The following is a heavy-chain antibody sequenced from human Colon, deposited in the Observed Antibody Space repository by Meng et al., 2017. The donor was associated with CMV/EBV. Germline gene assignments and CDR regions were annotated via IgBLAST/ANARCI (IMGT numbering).Heavy chain of an antibody. D-gene: IGHD1-26*01. V-gene: IGHV3-9*01. Sequence: SLKISCATSGFTFNDYAMHWVRQAPGKGLEWDSSITWNSGRTGYVDSVEGRFTISRDNGKNSLYLQMNGLRAEDTALYYCAKDISPVGGAAGYHGMDVWGQGTTVTV. J-gene: IGHJ6*02. CDR3: AKDISPVGGAAGYHGMDV. CDR1: GFTFNDYA. CDR2: ITWNSGRT.